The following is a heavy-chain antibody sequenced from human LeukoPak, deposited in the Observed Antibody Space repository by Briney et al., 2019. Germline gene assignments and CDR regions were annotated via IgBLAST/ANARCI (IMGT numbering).Heavy chain of an antibody. D-gene: IGHD2-2*02. CDR1: GYTFTSYG. J-gene: IGHJ5*02. Sequence: ASVKVSCKASGYTFTSYGISWVRQAPGQGLEWMGWISAYNGNTNYAQKFQGRVTMTTDTSTSTAYMELRSLRSDDTAVYYCARLYCSSTACYNFWFDHWGQGTLVTVSS. CDR2: ISAYNGNT. V-gene: IGHV1-18*01. CDR3: ARLYCSSTACYNFWFDH.